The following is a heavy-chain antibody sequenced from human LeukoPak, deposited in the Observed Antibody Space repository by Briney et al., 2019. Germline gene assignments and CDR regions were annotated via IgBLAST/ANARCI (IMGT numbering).Heavy chain of an antibody. CDR3: ARDWGLGKYYFDY. CDR1: GFTVSSNY. D-gene: IGHD3-16*01. Sequence: GGSLKLSCAAYGFTVSSNYMSWVRQAPGKGLEWVSVIYYGSTTNYADSVKGRFTIARDKSKSTLYLQMNSLRAEATAVYYCARDWGLGKYYFDYWGQGTLVTVSS. CDR2: IYYGSTT. J-gene: IGHJ4*02. V-gene: IGHV3-66*01.